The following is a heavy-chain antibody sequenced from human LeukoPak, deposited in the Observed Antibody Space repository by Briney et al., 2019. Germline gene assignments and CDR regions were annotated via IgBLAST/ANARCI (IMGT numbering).Heavy chain of an antibody. Sequence: PGTSLRLSCAASGFTFSNYGIHWVRQAPGKGLKRVAAIWFDGSNKYYADSVKGRFTISRDNSKNTLILEMNSLRAEDTAIYYCAKRGEVANYQYMDVWGKGTTVTVSS. J-gene: IGHJ6*03. D-gene: IGHD3-16*01. V-gene: IGHV3-33*06. CDR3: AKRGEVANYQYMDV. CDR2: IWFDGSNK. CDR1: GFTFSNYG.